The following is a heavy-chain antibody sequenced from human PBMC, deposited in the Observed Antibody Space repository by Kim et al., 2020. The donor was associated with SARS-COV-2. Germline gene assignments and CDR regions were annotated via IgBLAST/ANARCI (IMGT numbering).Heavy chain of an antibody. CDR2: ISRSSSSI. V-gene: IGHV3-21*01. D-gene: IGHD5-18*01. J-gene: IGHJ5*02. CDR1: GFTFNSYT. CDR3: VRGVDTAMVSGGYNWFDP. Sequence: GGSLRLSCAASGFTFNSYTMDWVRQAPGKGLEWVSSISRSSSSIYYADSVKGRFTISRDNAENSLYLQMNSLRDEDTAVYFCVRGVDTAMVSGGYNWFDP.